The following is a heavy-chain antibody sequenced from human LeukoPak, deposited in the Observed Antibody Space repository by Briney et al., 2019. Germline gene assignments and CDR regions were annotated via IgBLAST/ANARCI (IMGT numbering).Heavy chain of an antibody. V-gene: IGHV1-2*02. CDR3: ARDRGYNWNDGSLYGGGYNWFDP. J-gene: IGHJ5*02. D-gene: IGHD1-1*01. CDR1: GYTFTGYY. CDR2: INPNSGGT. Sequence: GASVKVSCKASGYTFTGYYMHWVRQAPGQGLEWMGWINPNSGGTNYAQKFQGRVTMTRDTSISTAYMELSRLRSDDTAVYYCARDRGYNWNDGSLYGGGYNWFDPWGQGTLVTVSS.